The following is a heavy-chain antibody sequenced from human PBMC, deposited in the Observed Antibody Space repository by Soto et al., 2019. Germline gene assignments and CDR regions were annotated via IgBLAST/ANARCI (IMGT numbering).Heavy chain of an antibody. J-gene: IGHJ6*03. CDR1: GFTVSSNY. Sequence: GGSLRLSCAASGFTVSSNYMSWVRQAPGKVLEWVSVIFSGGSTYYADSVKGRFTISRHNSKNTLYLQMNSLRAEDTAVYYCASGTVIARVMDVWGKGTTVTVSS. CDR3: ASGTVIARVMDV. CDR2: IFSGGST. D-gene: IGHD2-21*01. V-gene: IGHV3-53*04.